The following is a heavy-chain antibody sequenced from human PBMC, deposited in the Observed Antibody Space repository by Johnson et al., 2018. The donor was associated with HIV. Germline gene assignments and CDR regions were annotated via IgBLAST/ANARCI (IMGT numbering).Heavy chain of an antibody. CDR2: ISYDGSDK. CDR1: GFTFSNYA. D-gene: IGHD2-15*01. J-gene: IGHJ3*02. CDR3: ARDPCTGASCLPGAFDI. Sequence: QVQLVESGGGVVQPGRSLRLSCAASGFTFSNYAMHWVRQAPGRGLEWVAVISYDGSDKYYADSVRGRFTISRDNSKNTLYLQMNSLRAEDTAVYFCARDPCTGASCLPGAFDIWGQGTLVTVSS. V-gene: IGHV3-30*04.